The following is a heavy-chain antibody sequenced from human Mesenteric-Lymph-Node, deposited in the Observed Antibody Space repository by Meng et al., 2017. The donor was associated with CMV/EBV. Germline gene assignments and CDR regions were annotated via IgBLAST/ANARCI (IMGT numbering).Heavy chain of an antibody. CDR2: IKEDESEK. CDR3: VSGYTDSGDY. D-gene: IGHD5-12*01. V-gene: IGHV3-7*01. Sequence: GESLKISCVASGFTFSNHWMFWVRQAPGKGLEWVGNIKEDESEKNYVDSARGRFSISRENAKNLLYLQVSSLRVEDTGVYYCVSGYTDSGDYWGQGTLVTVSS. J-gene: IGHJ4*02. CDR1: GFTFSNHW.